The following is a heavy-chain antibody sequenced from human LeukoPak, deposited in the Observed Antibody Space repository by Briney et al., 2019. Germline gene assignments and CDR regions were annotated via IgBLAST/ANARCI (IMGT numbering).Heavy chain of an antibody. D-gene: IGHD6-6*01. CDR2: MNPNSANT. V-gene: IGHV1-8*03. Sequence: GASVKVSCKASGYTFTTYDINWVRQATGQGLEWMGWMNPNSANTGYAQKFQGRVTITRNTSISTAYMELSSLRSEDTAVYYCARLGIAARRRRQTLYYYYYYYMDVWGKGTTVTVSS. CDR1: GYTFTTYD. CDR3: ARLGIAARRRRQTLYYYYYYYMDV. J-gene: IGHJ6*03.